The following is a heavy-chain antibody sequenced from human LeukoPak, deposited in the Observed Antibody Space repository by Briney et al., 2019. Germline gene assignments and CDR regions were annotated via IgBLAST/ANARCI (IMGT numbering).Heavy chain of an antibody. D-gene: IGHD3-3*01. CDR2: INHSGST. CDR1: GGSFSGYY. CDR3: ASNTYYDFWYMDV. Sequence: SETLSLTCAVYGGSFSGYYWSWIRQPPGKGLEWIGEINHSGSTNYNPSLKSRVTISVDTSKNQFSLKLSSVTAADTAVYYCASNTYYDFWYMDVWGKGTTVTVFS. V-gene: IGHV4-34*01. J-gene: IGHJ6*03.